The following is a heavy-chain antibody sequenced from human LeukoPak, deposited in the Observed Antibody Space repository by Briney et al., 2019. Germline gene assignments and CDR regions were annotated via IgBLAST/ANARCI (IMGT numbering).Heavy chain of an antibody. CDR3: ARERTMVRGANGMDV. V-gene: IGHV3-7*01. CDR1: GFTFSSYW. D-gene: IGHD3-10*01. CDR2: IKQDGSEK. J-gene: IGHJ6*02. Sequence: GGSLRLSCAASGFTFSSYWMSWVRQAPGEGLEWVANIKQDGSEKYYVDSVKGRFTISRDNAKNSLYLQMNSLRAEDTAVYYCARERTMVRGANGMDVWSQGSTVTVSS.